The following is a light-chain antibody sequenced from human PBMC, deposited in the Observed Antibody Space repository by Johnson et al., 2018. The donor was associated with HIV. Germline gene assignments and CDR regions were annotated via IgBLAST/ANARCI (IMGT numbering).Light chain of an antibody. Sequence: QSALTQPPSVSAAPGQKVTIPCSGSSSNIGNNYASWYQQVPGTAPKLLIYDNHKRPSGIPDRFSGSKSGTSATLGITGLQTGDEADYYCGTWDNSLSAGVFGTGTKVTVL. J-gene: IGLJ1*01. CDR2: DNH. CDR3: GTWDNSLSAGV. CDR1: SSNIGNNY. V-gene: IGLV1-51*01.